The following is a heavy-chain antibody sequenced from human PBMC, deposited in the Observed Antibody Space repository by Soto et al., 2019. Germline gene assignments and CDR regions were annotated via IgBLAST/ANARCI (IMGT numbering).Heavy chain of an antibody. CDR1: GFTFSSYG. V-gene: IGHV3-30*18. CDR2: ISYDGSNK. J-gene: IGHJ6*02. Sequence: PGGSLRLSCAASGFTFSSYGMHWVRQAPGKGLEWVAVISYDGSNKYYADSVKGRFTISRDNSKNTLYLQMNSLRAEDTAVYYCAKAGAARFYGMDVWGQGTTGTVSS. D-gene: IGHD6-6*01. CDR3: AKAGAARFYGMDV.